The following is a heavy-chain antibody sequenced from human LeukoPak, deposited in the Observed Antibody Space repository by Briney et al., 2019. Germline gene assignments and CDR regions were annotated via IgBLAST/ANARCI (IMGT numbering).Heavy chain of an antibody. D-gene: IGHD6-13*01. CDR2: IKDDGSEK. CDR3: ATIAAAGILDY. Sequence: GGSLRLSCAASGFTFSGYWMSWVRQAPGKGLEWVASIKDDGSEKYYMDSVKGRFTISRDNAKNSLYLQMNSLRAEDTAVYYCATIAAAGILDYWGQGTLVTVSS. J-gene: IGHJ4*02. V-gene: IGHV3-7*01. CDR1: GFTFSGYW.